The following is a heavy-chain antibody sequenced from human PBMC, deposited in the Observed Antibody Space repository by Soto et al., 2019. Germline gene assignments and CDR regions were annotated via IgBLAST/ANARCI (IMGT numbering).Heavy chain of an antibody. CDR1: GGSFSGYY. CDR3: ARGLRESAAGIYYYYGMDV. D-gene: IGHD6-13*01. V-gene: IGHV4-34*01. CDR2: INHSGST. Sequence: SETLSLTCAVYGGSFSGYYWGWIRQPPGKGLEWIGEINHSGSTNYNPSLKSRVTISVDTSKNQFSLKLSSVTAADTAVYYCARGLRESAAGIYYYYGMDVWGQGTTVTVSS. J-gene: IGHJ6*02.